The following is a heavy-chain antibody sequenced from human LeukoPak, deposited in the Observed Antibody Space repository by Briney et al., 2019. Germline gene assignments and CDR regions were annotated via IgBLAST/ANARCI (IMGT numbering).Heavy chain of an antibody. D-gene: IGHD3-3*01. CDR3: ARGSGYDFWSGYFDAFDI. CDR2: MNPNSGNT. Sequence: ASVKVSCKASGYTFTSYDINWVRQATGQGLEWMGWMNPNSGNTGYAQKFQGRVTMTRNTSISTAYMELSSLRSEDTAVYYCARGSGYDFWSGYFDAFDIWGQGTMVTVPS. V-gene: IGHV1-8*01. CDR1: GYTFTSYD. J-gene: IGHJ3*02.